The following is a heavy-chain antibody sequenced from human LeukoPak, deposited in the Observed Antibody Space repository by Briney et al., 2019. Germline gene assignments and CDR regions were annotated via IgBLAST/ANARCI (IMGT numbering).Heavy chain of an antibody. J-gene: IGHJ3*02. CDR3: ARGRTVTTLRDAFDI. D-gene: IGHD4-17*01. Sequence: ASVKVSCKASGYTFTGYYMHWVRQAPGQGLEWMGWINPNSGGTNYAQKFQGRVTMTRDTSISTAYMELSRLRSDDTAVYYCARGRTVTTLRDAFDIWGQGTMVTVSS. V-gene: IGHV1-2*02. CDR2: INPNSGGT. CDR1: GYTFTGYY.